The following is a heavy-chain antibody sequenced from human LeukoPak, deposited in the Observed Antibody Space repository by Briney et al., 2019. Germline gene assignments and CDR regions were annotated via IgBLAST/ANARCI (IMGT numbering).Heavy chain of an antibody. J-gene: IGHJ6*02. Sequence: SETLSLTCTVSGGSISGNHWSWVRRPPGKGLEWIGYIYYSGSANYNPSLKSRVTIPVDTSKNQVSLKLRSVTAADTAVYYCARDQRTVGYYGMDVWGRGTTVTVSS. D-gene: IGHD1-26*01. CDR3: ARDQRTVGYYGMDV. CDR1: GGSISGNH. V-gene: IGHV4-59*01. CDR2: IYYSGSA.